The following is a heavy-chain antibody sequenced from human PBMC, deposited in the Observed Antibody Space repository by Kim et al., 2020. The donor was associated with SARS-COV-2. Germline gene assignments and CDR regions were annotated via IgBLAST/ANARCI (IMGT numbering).Heavy chain of an antibody. CDR2: IDYSGST. Sequence: SETLSLTCTVSGGFIGGNYWSWIRQPPGKGLEWIGDIDYSGSTDYSPSLKSRVTLSIDTSKNQFSLRLTSVTPADTAMYYCARGARMIVAWGQGSVGTVS. CDR3: ARGARMIVA. V-gene: IGHV4-59*01. CDR1: GGFIGGNY. J-gene: IGHJ5*02. D-gene: IGHD3-22*01.